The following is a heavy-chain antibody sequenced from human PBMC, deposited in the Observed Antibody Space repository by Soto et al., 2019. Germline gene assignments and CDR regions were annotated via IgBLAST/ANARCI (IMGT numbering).Heavy chain of an antibody. Sequence: GGSLRLSCAASGFTFSSYAMSWVRQAPGKGLEWVSGISGDSTYCAGSVKGRFTISRDNSKSTLYLQMNSLRAEDTAVYYCAKIFRYGDPEYWGQGALVTVSS. CDR2: ISGDST. CDR1: GFTFSSYA. D-gene: IGHD2-21*02. CDR3: AKIFRYGDPEY. V-gene: IGHV3-23*01. J-gene: IGHJ4*02.